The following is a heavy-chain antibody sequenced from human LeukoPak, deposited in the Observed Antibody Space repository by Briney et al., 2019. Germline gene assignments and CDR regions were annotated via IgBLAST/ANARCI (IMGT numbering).Heavy chain of an antibody. CDR1: GFTFSSCA. Sequence: GGSLRLSCAASGFTFSSCAMSWVRQAPGKGLEWVSAISGSGGSTYYADSVKGRFTISRDNSKNALYLQMNSLRAEDTAVYYCAKVGIPDYYDSSGYYYGGEFDYWGQGTLVTVSS. D-gene: IGHD3-22*01. CDR3: AKVGIPDYYDSSGYYYGGEFDY. CDR2: ISGSGGST. V-gene: IGHV3-23*01. J-gene: IGHJ4*02.